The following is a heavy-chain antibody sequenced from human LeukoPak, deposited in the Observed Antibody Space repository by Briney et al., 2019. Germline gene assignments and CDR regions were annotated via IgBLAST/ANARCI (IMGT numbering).Heavy chain of an antibody. CDR3: ARGARQQPENWFDP. D-gene: IGHD6-13*01. Sequence: GASVKVSCTASGYTFTSYGIGWVRQAPGQGLEWMGWISAYNGNTNYAQKLQGRVTMTTDTSTSTAYMELRSLRSDDTAVYYCARGARQQPENWFDPWGQGTLVTVSS. V-gene: IGHV1-18*01. J-gene: IGHJ5*02. CDR1: GYTFTSYG. CDR2: ISAYNGNT.